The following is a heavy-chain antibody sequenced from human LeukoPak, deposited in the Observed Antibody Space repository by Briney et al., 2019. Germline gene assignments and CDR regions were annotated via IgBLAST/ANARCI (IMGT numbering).Heavy chain of an antibody. V-gene: IGHV4-38-2*01. Sequence: TSETLSLTCAVSGCSISSGYYWGWIRQPPGKGPEWIGSVFHTGSSYYIPSLKSRVTISVDTSKNQFSLEVSSVTAADTAIYYCARGISTTGHDYWGPGTLVTVSS. CDR2: VFHTGSS. J-gene: IGHJ4*02. CDR1: GCSISSGYY. D-gene: IGHD4-11*01. CDR3: ARGISTTGHDY.